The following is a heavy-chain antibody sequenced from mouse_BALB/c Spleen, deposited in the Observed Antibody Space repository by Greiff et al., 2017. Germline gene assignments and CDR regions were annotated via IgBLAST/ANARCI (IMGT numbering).Heavy chain of an antibody. Sequence: QVQLQQSGAELVKPGASVKLSCKASGYTFTSYYMYWVKQRPGQGLEWIGEINPSNGGTNFNEKFKSKATLTVDKSSSTAYMQLSSLTSEDSAVYYCTRNGNYELAYWGQGTLVTVSA. CDR1: GYTFTSYY. D-gene: IGHD2-1*01. CDR2: INPSNGGT. V-gene: IGHV1S81*02. CDR3: TRNGNYELAY. J-gene: IGHJ3*01.